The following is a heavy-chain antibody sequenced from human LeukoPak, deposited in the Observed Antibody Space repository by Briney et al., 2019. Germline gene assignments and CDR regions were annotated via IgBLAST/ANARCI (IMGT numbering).Heavy chain of an antibody. CDR2: IKSKTDGGTT. J-gene: IGHJ4*02. CDR3: TTDHVATNYYFDY. D-gene: IGHD5-12*01. CDR1: GFSFSDAW. V-gene: IGHV3-15*01. Sequence: PGGSHRLSCAASGFSFSDAWMSWVRQAPGKGLEWVGRIKSKTDGGTTDYAAPVKGRFTISRDDSKNTLYLQMNSLKTEDTAVYYCTTDHVATNYYFDYWGQGTLVTVSS.